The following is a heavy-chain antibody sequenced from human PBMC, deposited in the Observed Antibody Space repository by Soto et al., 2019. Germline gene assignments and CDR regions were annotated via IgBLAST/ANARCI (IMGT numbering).Heavy chain of an antibody. V-gene: IGHV3-7*05. Sequence: EVQLVESGGGLVQPGGSLRLSCEASGFIFSSHWMSWVRQGPGKGLEWVANIKQDGSERCFLDSVKGRFTISRDNAKNPLYRQMNSLGVEDTAVYFCVREAHDSAPYGIDVWGQGTTVTVSS. D-gene: IGHD3-22*01. J-gene: IGHJ6*02. CDR1: GFIFSSHW. CDR3: VREAHDSAPYGIDV. CDR2: IKQDGSER.